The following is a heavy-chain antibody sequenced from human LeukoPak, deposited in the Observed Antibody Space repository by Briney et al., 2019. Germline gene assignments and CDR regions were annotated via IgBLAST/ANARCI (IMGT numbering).Heavy chain of an antibody. J-gene: IGHJ5*02. D-gene: IGHD1-1*01. CDR3: ARGGNWNQNWFDR. V-gene: IGHV1-8*01. CDR2: MNLNSGNT. Sequence: ASVWVSCKASGYTFTSYDINWVREATGQGLGWMGWMNLNSGNTGYAQTFQGRGTMTRNTSISTAYMELSSLRSEDTAVYYCARGGNWNQNWFDRWGQGTLVTVSS. CDR1: GYTFTSYD.